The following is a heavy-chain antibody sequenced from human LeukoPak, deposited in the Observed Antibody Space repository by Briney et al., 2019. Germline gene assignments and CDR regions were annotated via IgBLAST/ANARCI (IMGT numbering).Heavy chain of an antibody. J-gene: IGHJ5*02. Sequence: ASVKVSCKASGYTFTGYYMHWVRQAPGQGLEWMGWINPNSGGTKYAQKFQGRVTMARDTSISTAYMELSRLRSDDTAVYYCARDLPRYCSSTSCPNWFDPWGQGTLVTVSS. CDR2: INPNSGGT. CDR1: GYTFTGYY. V-gene: IGHV1-2*02. CDR3: ARDLPRYCSSTSCPNWFDP. D-gene: IGHD2-2*01.